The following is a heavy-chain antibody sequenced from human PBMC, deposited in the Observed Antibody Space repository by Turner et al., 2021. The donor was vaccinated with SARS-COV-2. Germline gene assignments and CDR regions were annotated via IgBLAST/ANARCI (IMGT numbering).Heavy chain of an antibody. D-gene: IGHD3-22*01. Sequence: EVQLLESGGGLVQPGGSLRLSCASSGFTFSSYAMSWVRQAPGKGLEWVSAISGSGGSTYYADSVKGRFTISRDNSKNTLYLQMNSLRAEDTAVYYCAKDGLPFYDSGGYSFQIVGYFDYWGQGTLVTVSS. CDR2: ISGSGGST. CDR3: AKDGLPFYDSGGYSFQIVGYFDY. CDR1: GFTFSSYA. J-gene: IGHJ4*02. V-gene: IGHV3-23*01.